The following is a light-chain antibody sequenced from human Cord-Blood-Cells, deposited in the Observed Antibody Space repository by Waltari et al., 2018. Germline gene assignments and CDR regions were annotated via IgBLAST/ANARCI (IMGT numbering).Light chain of an antibody. Sequence: QSALTQPASVSGSPGQSITISCTGTSSDVGGYNYVSWYQQHPGKAPKLMLYDVSQRPSGVSNRFSGSKSGNTASLTISGLQAEDEADYYCSSYTSSSTLFGGGTKLTVL. V-gene: IGLV2-14*01. CDR1: SSDVGGYNY. J-gene: IGLJ3*02. CDR2: DVS. CDR3: SSYTSSSTL.